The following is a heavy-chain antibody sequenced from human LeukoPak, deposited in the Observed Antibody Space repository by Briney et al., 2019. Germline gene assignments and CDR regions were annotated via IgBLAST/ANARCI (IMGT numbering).Heavy chain of an antibody. CDR1: GYTFTNYD. V-gene: IGHV1-8*01. CDR2: MNPNSGDT. Sequence: ASVKVSCKASGYTFTNYDINWVRQAAGQGPEWMGWMNPNSGDTDYVEKFRGRVTVTRDTSMNTAYMELSSLRSDDTAVYYCTRSGFGGGVHFDYWGQGTPFTVSS. J-gene: IGHJ4*02. D-gene: IGHD3-16*01. CDR3: TRSGFGGGVHFDY.